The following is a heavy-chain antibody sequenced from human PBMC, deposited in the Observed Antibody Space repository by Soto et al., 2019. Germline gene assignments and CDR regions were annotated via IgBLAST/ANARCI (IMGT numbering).Heavy chain of an antibody. CDR1: GFTFSSYA. V-gene: IGHV3-23*01. J-gene: IGHJ4*02. CDR2: ILYTGTDT. Sequence: PGGSLRLSCAASGFTFSSYAMSWVRQAPGKGLEWVAILYTGTDTVYADSVKGRFTISRDSSKNTFYLQMNSLRAEDTAMYFCARSRYTGTYPGRFLDYWGQGSLVTVSS. D-gene: IGHD1-26*01. CDR3: ARSRYTGTYPGRFLDY.